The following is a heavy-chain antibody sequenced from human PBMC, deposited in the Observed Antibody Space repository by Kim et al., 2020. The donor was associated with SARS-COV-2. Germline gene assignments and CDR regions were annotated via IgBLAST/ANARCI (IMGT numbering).Heavy chain of an antibody. Sequence: GGSLRLSCAASGFTFSSYEMNWVRQAPGKGLEWVSYISSSGSTIYYADSVKGRFTISRDNAKNSLYLQMNSLRAEDTAVYYCARDYGDYEGNWFDPWGQGTLVTVSS. V-gene: IGHV3-48*03. CDR1: GFTFSSYE. J-gene: IGHJ5*02. CDR3: ARDYGDYEGNWFDP. D-gene: IGHD4-17*01. CDR2: ISSSGSTI.